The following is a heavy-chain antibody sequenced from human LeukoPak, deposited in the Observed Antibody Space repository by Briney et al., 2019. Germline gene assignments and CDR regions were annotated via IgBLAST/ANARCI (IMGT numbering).Heavy chain of an antibody. Sequence: GGSLRLSCAASGSTFSSYAMSWVRQAPGKGPEWVSAISGSGGSTYYADSVKGRFTISRDNSKNTLYLQMNSLRAEDTAVYYCAKPGAYGSGSYTENWGQGTLVTVSS. CDR1: GSTFSSYA. CDR3: AKPGAYGSGSYTEN. J-gene: IGHJ4*02. V-gene: IGHV3-23*01. CDR2: ISGSGGST. D-gene: IGHD3-10*01.